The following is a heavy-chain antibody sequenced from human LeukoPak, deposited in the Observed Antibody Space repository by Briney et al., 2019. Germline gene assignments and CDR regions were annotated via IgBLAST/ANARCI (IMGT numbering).Heavy chain of an antibody. V-gene: IGHV3-20*04. Sequence: GGSLRLSCAASGFSFDDYGLTWVRQAPGKGLEWVSGINWNGDSTDYADSVKGRFTISRDNAKNSLYLQMNSLRAEDTALYYCARDLRVVITGSFDSWGQGTLVAVSS. J-gene: IGHJ4*02. CDR2: INWNGDST. CDR1: GFSFDDYG. D-gene: IGHD3-22*01. CDR3: ARDLRVVITGSFDS.